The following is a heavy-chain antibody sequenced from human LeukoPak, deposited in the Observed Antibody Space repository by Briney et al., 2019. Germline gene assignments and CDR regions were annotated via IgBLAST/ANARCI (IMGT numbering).Heavy chain of an antibody. V-gene: IGHV4-59*01. CDR3: ARSGGDHRYYFDY. J-gene: IGHJ4*02. CDR1: GGSISSYY. D-gene: IGHD2-21*01. CDR2: IYYSGST. Sequence: PSETLSLTCTVSGGSISSYYWSWIRQPPGKGLEWIGYIYYSGSTNYNPSLKSRVTIPVDTSKNQFPLKLSSVTAADTAVFYCARSGGDHRYYFDYWGQGTLVTVSS.